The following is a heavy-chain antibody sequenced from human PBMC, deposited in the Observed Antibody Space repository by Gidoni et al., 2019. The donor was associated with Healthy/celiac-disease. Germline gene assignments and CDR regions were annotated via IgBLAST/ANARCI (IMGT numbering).Heavy chain of an antibody. CDR2: IIPILGIA. D-gene: IGHD4-17*01. J-gene: IGHJ4*02. CDR3: ARVALPNDYGDYFFDY. CDR1: GGTFSSYT. Sequence: QVQLVQSGAEVKQPGSSLKVSCKASGGTFSSYTISWVRQAPGQGLEWMGRIIPILGIANYAQKFQGRVTITADKSTSTAYMELSSLRSEDTAVYYCARVALPNDYGDYFFDYWGQGTLVTVSS. V-gene: IGHV1-69*02.